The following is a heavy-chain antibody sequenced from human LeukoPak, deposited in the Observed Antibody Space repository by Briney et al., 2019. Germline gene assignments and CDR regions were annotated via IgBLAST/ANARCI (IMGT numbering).Heavy chain of an antibody. D-gene: IGHD6-13*01. CDR2: IYYSGST. CDR1: GGSISSYY. CDR3: ARSSSSWYMSSGYLYYFDY. J-gene: IGHJ4*02. Sequence: SETLSLTCTVSGGSISSYYWSWIRQPPGKGLEWIGYIYYSGSTNYNPSLKSRVTISVDTSKNQFSLKLSSVTAADTAVYYCARSSSSWYMSSGYLYYFDYWGQGTLVTVSS. V-gene: IGHV4-59*01.